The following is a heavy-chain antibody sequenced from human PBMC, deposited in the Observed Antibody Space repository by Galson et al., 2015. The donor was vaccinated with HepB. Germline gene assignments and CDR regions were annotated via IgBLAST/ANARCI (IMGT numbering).Heavy chain of an antibody. Sequence: QSGAEVKKPGESLKISCKGSGYSFTSYWIGWVRQMPGKGLEWMGIIYPGDSDTRYSPSFQGQVTISADKSISTAYLQWSSLKASDTAMYYCARLGFSLGELSAVFDYWGQGTLVTVSS. V-gene: IGHV5-51*03. J-gene: IGHJ4*02. CDR1: GYSFTSYW. CDR2: IYPGDSDT. D-gene: IGHD3-16*02. CDR3: ARLGFSLGELSAVFDY.